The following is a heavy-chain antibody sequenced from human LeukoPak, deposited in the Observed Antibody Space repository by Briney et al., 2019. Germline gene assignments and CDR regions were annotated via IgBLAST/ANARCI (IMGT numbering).Heavy chain of an antibody. V-gene: IGHV1-69*05. Sequence: VASVKVSCKASGGTFSSYAISWVRQAPGQGLEWVGGIIPIFGTGNYAQKFKGRVTITKDQSTSTDYMELTSLRSEDTAVYYCAREQQLSGYNWFDPWGQGTLVTVSS. CDR2: IIPIFGTG. D-gene: IGHD3-3*01. CDR1: GGTFSSYA. CDR3: AREQQLSGYNWFDP. J-gene: IGHJ5*02.